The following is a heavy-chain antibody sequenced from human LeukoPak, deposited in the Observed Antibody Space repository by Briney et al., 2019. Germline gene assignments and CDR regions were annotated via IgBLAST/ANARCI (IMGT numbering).Heavy chain of an antibody. CDR3: AKRYCSSTSCYPDAFDI. CDR2: ISGSGGST. D-gene: IGHD2-2*01. J-gene: IGHJ3*02. Sequence: GGSLRLSCAASGFTSSSYAMSWVRQAPGKGLEWVSAISGSGGSTYYADSVKGRFTISRDNSKNTLYLQMNSLRAEDTAVYYCAKRYCSSTSCYPDAFDIWGQGTMVTVSS. V-gene: IGHV3-23*01. CDR1: GFTSSSYA.